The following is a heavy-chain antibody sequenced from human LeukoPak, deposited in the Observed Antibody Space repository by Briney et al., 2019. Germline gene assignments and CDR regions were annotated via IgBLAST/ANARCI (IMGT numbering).Heavy chain of an antibody. D-gene: IGHD2-21*02. CDR1: GGSISSGDYY. CDR2: IYYSGST. V-gene: IGHV4-30-4*01. CDR3: ARVHCGGDCYFNWFDP. Sequence: SQTLSLTCTVSGGSISSGDYYWSWIRQPPGKGLEWIGYIYYSGSTYYNPSLKSRVTISVDTSKNQFSLKLSSVTAADTAVYYCARVHCGGDCYFNWFDPWGQGTLVTVSS. J-gene: IGHJ5*02.